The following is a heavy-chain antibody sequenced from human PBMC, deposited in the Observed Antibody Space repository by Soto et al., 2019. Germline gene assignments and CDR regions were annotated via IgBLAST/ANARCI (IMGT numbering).Heavy chain of an antibody. J-gene: IGHJ4*02. V-gene: IGHV1-24*01. Sequence: ASVKVSCKVSGYTLTELSMHWVRQAPGKGLEWMGGFDPEDGETIYAQKFQGRVTMTEDTSTDTAYMELSSLRSEDTAVYYCATDRRSSGWYDYWGQGTLVTVSS. CDR2: FDPEDGET. D-gene: IGHD6-19*01. CDR3: ATDRRSSGWYDY. CDR1: GYTLTELS.